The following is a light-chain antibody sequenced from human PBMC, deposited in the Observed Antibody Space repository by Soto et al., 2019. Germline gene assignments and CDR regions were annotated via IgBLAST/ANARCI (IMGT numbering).Light chain of an antibody. Sequence: EIVMTQSPATLSVSPGERATLSCRASQSFTSNLAWYQQKPGQAPRLLIYGASTRATDILARFSGSESGTEFTLTISSLQSEDFAVYYCQQYHKWPLTFGGGTKVEIK. CDR2: GAS. V-gene: IGKV3D-15*01. CDR1: QSFTSN. CDR3: QQYHKWPLT. J-gene: IGKJ4*01.